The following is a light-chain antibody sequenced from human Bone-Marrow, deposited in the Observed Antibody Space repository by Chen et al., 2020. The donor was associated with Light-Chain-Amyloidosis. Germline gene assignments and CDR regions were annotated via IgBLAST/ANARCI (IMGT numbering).Light chain of an antibody. CDR2: DDS. V-gene: IGLV3-21*02. CDR3: QVWDRSRDRPV. CDR1: NIGSTS. Sequence: SYVLTQPSSVSVAPGQTATIACGGNNIGSTSVHWYQQTPGQAPLLVVYDDSDRPSGIPERLAASNSGNMATLTISRVEAGDEADYYCQVWDRSRDRPVFGGGTKLTVL. J-gene: IGLJ3*02.